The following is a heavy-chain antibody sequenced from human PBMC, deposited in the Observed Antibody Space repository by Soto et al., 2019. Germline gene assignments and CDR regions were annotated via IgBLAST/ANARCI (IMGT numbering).Heavy chain of an antibody. CDR1: GGSISSGGYS. D-gene: IGHD3-22*01. Sequence: SETLSLTCAVSGGSISSGGYSWSWIRQPPGKGLEWIGYIYHSGSTYYNPSLKSRVTISVDRSKNQFSLKLSSVTAADTAVYYCARDERDYGSSGYYYWFDPWGQGTLVTVSS. CDR3: ARDERDYGSSGYYYWFDP. J-gene: IGHJ5*02. V-gene: IGHV4-30-2*01. CDR2: IYHSGST.